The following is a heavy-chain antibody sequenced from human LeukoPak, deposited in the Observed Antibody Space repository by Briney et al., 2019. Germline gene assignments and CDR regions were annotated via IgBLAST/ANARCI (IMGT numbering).Heavy chain of an antibody. V-gene: IGHV4-59*01. D-gene: IGHD3-3*02. CDR2: MYYSGST. Sequence: SETLSLTCAVSGGSMSRYYWSWIRQPPGKGLEWIGYMYYSGSTKYNPSLKSRVTISVDTSKNQFSLKLSSVTAADTAVYYCARSSTGSYFDYWGQGTLVTVSS. CDR3: ARSSTGSYFDY. J-gene: IGHJ4*02. CDR1: GGSMSRYY.